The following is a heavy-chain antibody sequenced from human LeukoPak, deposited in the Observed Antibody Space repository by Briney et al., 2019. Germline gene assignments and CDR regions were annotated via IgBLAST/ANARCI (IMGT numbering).Heavy chain of an antibody. Sequence: PSETLSLTCTVSGGSISTYYWSWIRQPPGKGTEWIGYIYYTGSTGYNPSLKTRVTISVDTSKNQFSLRLSSATSADTAVYYCAIAVADSYYFDYWGQGTLVTVSS. J-gene: IGHJ4*02. D-gene: IGHD6-19*01. CDR1: GGSISTYY. CDR3: AIAVADSYYFDY. CDR2: IYYTGST. V-gene: IGHV4-59*01.